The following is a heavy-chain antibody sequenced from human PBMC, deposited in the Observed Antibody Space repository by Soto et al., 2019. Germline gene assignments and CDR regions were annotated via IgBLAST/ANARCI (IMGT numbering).Heavy chain of an antibody. CDR2: ISHDGSNK. V-gene: IGHV3-30-3*01. J-gene: IGHJ4*02. D-gene: IGHD6-19*01. CDR3: ARVSIAVAGIAYYFDY. Sequence: QVQLVESGGGVVQPGRSLRLSCAASGFSFSSCAMHWVRQAQGKGLEWVAVISHDGSNKYYADSVKGRFTISRDNSINTLYLQMNSLRAEDTAVYYCARVSIAVAGIAYYFDYWGQGTLVTVSS. CDR1: GFSFSSCA.